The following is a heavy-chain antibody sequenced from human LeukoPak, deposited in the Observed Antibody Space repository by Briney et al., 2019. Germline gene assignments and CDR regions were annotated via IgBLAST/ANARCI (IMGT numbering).Heavy chain of an antibody. CDR2: IKQDGSEF. J-gene: IGHJ6*03. V-gene: IGHV3-7*01. D-gene: IGHD3-9*01. Sequence: GGSLRLSCAASGFTFSNYWMSWVRQVPGKGLEWVANIKQDGSEFYYVDSVKGRFTISRDNAKNSLYLQMNSLRAEDTAVYYCARESRGYDILTGKYHRGYYSYYMDVWGKGTTVTVSS. CDR3: ARESRGYDILTGKYHRGYYSYYMDV. CDR1: GFTFSNYW.